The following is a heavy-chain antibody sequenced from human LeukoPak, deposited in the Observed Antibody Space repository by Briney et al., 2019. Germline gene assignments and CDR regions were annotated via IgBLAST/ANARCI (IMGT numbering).Heavy chain of an antibody. CDR2: ISGSGTNT. D-gene: IGHD1-26*01. CDR1: GFTFSSYA. CDR3: AKLENSGSPPAFDY. V-gene: IGHV3-23*01. Sequence: GGSLRLSCAASGFTFSSYAMNWVRQAPGKGLEWVSTISGSGTNTYYADSVKGRFTISRDNSKNTLYLQMNSLRAEDTAVYYCAKLENSGSPPAFDYWGQGTLVTVSS. J-gene: IGHJ4*02.